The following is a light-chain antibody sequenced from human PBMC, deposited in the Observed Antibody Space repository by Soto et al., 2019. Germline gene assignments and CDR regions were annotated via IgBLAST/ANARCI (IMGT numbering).Light chain of an antibody. CDR2: EVS. J-gene: IGLJ2*01. CDR3: SSYAGSNNLV. V-gene: IGLV2-8*01. Sequence: QSALTQPPSASGSPGQSVTISCTGTSSDVGDYNDVSWYQQHPGKAPTLMIYEVSKRPSGVPDRFSGSKSGNTASLTVSGLQAEDEADYYCSSYAGSNNLVFGGGTKLTVL. CDR1: SSDVGDYND.